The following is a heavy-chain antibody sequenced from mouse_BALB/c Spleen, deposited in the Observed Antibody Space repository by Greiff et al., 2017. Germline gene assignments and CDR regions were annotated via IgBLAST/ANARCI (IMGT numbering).Heavy chain of an antibody. D-gene: IGHD1-1*01. J-gene: IGHJ4*01. CDR1: GFSLTSYG. Sequence: VQLVESGPDLVAPSQSLSITCTVSGFSLTSYGVHWVRQPPGKGLEWLVVIWSDGSTTYNSALKSRLSISKDNSKSQVFLKMNSLQTDDTAMYYCARHEDYGGYYYAMDYWGQGTSVTVSS. CDR3: ARHEDYGGYYYAMDY. CDR2: IWSDGST. V-gene: IGHV2-6-2*01.